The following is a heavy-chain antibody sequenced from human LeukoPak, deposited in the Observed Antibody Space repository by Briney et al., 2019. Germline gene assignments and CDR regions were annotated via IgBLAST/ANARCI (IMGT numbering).Heavy chain of an antibody. D-gene: IGHD3-10*01. CDR2: ISTSSVI. V-gene: IGHV3-48*02. J-gene: IGHJ6*02. Sequence: PGGSLRDSCAASGFIFSSYNMNWVRQAPGQGLEWVSYISTSSVIYYADSVKGRFTISRDDAKNSLYLQMNSLRDEDTAVYYCARVRGVHYDIDIWGQGTTVTVSS. CDR1: GFIFSSYN. CDR3: ARVRGVHYDIDI.